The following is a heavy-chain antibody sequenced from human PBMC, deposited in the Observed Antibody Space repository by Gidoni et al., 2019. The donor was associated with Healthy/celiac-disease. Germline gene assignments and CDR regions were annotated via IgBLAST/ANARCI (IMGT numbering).Heavy chain of an antibody. J-gene: IGHJ3*02. CDR3: ARGKNVVVVAATPIDAFDI. V-gene: IGHV5-51*01. D-gene: IGHD2-15*01. CDR1: GYSFTSYW. Sequence: EVQLVQSGAEVKKPGESLKISCKGSGYSFTSYWIGLVRQMPGKGLEWMGIIYPGDSDTRYSPSFQGQVTISADKSISTAYLQWSSLKASDTAMYYCARGKNVVVVAATPIDAFDIWGQGTMVTVSS. CDR2: IYPGDSDT.